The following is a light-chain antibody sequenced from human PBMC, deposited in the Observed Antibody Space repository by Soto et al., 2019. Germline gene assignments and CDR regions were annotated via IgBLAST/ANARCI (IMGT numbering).Light chain of an antibody. CDR1: QSISDF. Sequence: EIVLTQSPGTLSLSPGERATLYCRASQSISDFIAWHQQKPGQAPRLLIYGASNRATGIPVRFSGSGSGTEFTRTISRLEPDDSAVYYCQQYDTAPLIYTVGQGAKLEIK. CDR2: GAS. J-gene: IGKJ2*01. V-gene: IGKV3-20*01. CDR3: QQYDTAPLIYT.